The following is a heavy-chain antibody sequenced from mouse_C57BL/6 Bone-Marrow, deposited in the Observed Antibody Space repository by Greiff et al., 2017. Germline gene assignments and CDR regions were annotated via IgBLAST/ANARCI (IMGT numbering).Heavy chain of an antibody. CDR2: ISSGGSYT. V-gene: IGHV5-6*01. CDR1: GFTFSSYG. CDR3: ARHRYGSSSWYFDV. J-gene: IGHJ1*03. Sequence: EVQLVESGGDLVKPGGSLSLSCAASGFTFSSYGMSWVRQPPDKRLEWVATISSGGSYTYYTDSVKGRFTISRNTAKNTLYLQMSSLKSEDTAMYYCARHRYGSSSWYFDVWGTGTTVTVSS. D-gene: IGHD1-1*01.